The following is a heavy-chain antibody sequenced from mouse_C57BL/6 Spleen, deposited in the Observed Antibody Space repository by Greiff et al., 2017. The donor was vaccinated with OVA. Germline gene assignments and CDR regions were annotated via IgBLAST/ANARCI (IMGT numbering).Heavy chain of an antibody. CDR1: GYSITSGYY. CDR2: ISYDGSN. D-gene: IGHD3-3*01. V-gene: IGHV3-6*01. CDR3: AGRAWFAY. J-gene: IGHJ3*01. Sequence: EVKLVESGPGLVKPSQSLSLTCSVTGYSITSGYYWNWIRQFPGNKLEWMGYISYDGSNNYNPSLKNRISITRDTSKNQFFLKLNSVTTEDTATYYCAGRAWFAYWGQGTLVTVSA.